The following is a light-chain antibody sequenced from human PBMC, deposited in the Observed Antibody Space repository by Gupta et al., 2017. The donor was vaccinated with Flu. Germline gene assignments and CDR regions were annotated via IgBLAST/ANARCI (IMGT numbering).Light chain of an antibody. J-gene: IGLJ1*01. Sequence: QSVLTQPPSASGTPGQRVTISCSGSSSNIGSNYVYWYQQFPGTAPKLLIYRNNQRPSGVPDRFSCATSGTSASPAISGLRSEDEADYYWSAWDDSLSGPYGFGTGTKVTVL. CDR3: SAWDDSLSGPYG. CDR1: SSNIGSNY. V-gene: IGLV1-47*01. CDR2: RNN.